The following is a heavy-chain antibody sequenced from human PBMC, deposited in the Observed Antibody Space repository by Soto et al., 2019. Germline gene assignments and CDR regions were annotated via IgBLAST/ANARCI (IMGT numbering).Heavy chain of an antibody. CDR2: ISSSSSTI. J-gene: IGHJ4*02. V-gene: IGHV3-48*02. CDR1: VFTFSSYS. CDR3: ARGSYYDFWSGDTIPYYFDY. Sequence: GGSLRLSCAASVFTFSSYSMNWVRQAPGKGLEWVSYISSSSSTIYYADSVKGRFTISRDNAKNSLYLQMNSLRDEDTAVYYCARGSYYDFWSGDTIPYYFDYWGQGTLVTVSS. D-gene: IGHD3-3*01.